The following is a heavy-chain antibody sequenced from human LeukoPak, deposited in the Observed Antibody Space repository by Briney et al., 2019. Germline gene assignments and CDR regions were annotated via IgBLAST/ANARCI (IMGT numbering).Heavy chain of an antibody. V-gene: IGHV4-4*02. CDR2: IYHSGST. Sequence: SETLSLTCTVSGDSITNDNWWSWVRQPPGKGLEWIGEIYHSGSTNYNPSLKSRVTISVDTSKNQFSLKLSSVTAADTAVYYCARQAGDYVIPYYYYYYMDVWGKGTTVTVSS. D-gene: IGHD4-17*01. J-gene: IGHJ6*03. CDR3: ARQAGDYVIPYYYYYYMDV. CDR1: GDSITNDNW.